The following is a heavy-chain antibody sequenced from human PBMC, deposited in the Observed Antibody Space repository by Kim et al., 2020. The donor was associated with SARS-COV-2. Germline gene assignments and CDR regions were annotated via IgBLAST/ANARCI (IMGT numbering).Heavy chain of an antibody. CDR1: GFTFSSYE. CDR3: AREVSAGTLDY. D-gene: IGHD6-13*01. Sequence: GGSLRLSCAASGFTFSSYEMNWVRQAPGKGLEWVSYISSSGSTIYYADSVKGRFTISRDNAKNSLYLQMNSLRAEDTAVYYCAREVSAGTLDYWGQGTLVTVSS. CDR2: ISSSGSTI. J-gene: IGHJ4*02. V-gene: IGHV3-48*03.